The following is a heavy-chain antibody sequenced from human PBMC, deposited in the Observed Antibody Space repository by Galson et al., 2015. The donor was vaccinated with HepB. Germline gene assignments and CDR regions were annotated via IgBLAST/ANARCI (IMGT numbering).Heavy chain of an antibody. J-gene: IGHJ4*02. Sequence: SLRLSCAASGFTFSSYSMNWVRQAPGKGLEWVSSISGNTNYIYYADSVKGRFTISRDNAKNSLYLQMNSLRAEDTAVYYCARGGFYYDSSGYYQGKNYFDYWGQGTLVTVPS. V-gene: IGHV3-21*01. D-gene: IGHD3-22*01. CDR1: GFTFSSYS. CDR3: ARGGFYYDSSGYYQGKNYFDY. CDR2: ISGNTNYI.